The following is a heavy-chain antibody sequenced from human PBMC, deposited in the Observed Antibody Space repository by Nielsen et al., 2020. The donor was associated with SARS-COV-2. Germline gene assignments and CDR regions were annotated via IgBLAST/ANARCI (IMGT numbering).Heavy chain of an antibody. CDR2: ISDDNTI. J-gene: IGHJ6*02. CDR3: ARDWSSGSGSSYYYYGMDV. CDR1: GFDFSNYA. Sequence: GGSLRLSCATSGFDFSNYAIHWVRQAPGKGLEWISYISDDNTIFYADSVKGRFTISRDNAKNSLYLQMNSLRAEDTAVYYCARDWSSGSGSSYYYYGMDVWGQGTTVTVSS. V-gene: IGHV3-48*01. D-gene: IGHD3-10*01.